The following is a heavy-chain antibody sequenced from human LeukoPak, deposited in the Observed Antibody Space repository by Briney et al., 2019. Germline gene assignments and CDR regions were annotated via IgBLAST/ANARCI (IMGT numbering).Heavy chain of an antibody. CDR2: IYHDGSYK. J-gene: IGHJ4*02. Sequence: GGSLRLSCAASGFTFRNYGFHWVRQALGKGLEWVAVIYHDGSYKFYADSVKGRFTFSRDNSKNTVFLEMNSLRAEDTAMYYCTRDSAKSFDDWGQGTLVTVSS. CDR3: TRDSAKSFDD. D-gene: IGHD4/OR15-4a*01. V-gene: IGHV3-33*01. CDR1: GFTFRNYG.